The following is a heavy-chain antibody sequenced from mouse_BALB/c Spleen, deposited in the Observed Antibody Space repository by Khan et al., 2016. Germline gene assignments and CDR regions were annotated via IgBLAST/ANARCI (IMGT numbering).Heavy chain of an antibody. J-gene: IGHJ4*01. Sequence: EVQLQESGPGLVKPSQSLSLTCSVTGYSITSGYYWNWIRQFPGNKLEWMGYISYDGSNNYNPSLKNRISLTRDTSKNQFFLKLKSVTTEDTATYYCAIYYCGSSYYYYAMDYWGQGTSVTVSS. D-gene: IGHD1-1*01. V-gene: IGHV3-6*02. CDR1: GYSITSGYY. CDR2: ISYDGSN. CDR3: AIYYCGSSYYYYAMDY.